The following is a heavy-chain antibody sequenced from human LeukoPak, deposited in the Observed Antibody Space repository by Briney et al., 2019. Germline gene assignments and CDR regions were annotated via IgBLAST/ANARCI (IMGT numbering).Heavy chain of an antibody. J-gene: IGHJ4*02. V-gene: IGHV1-18*01. Sequence: ASVKVSCKASGYTFTSYGISWVRQAPGQGLEWMGWISAYNGNTNYAQKLQGRVTMTTDTSTSTAYMELRSLRSDDTAVYYCARDLGELEWSYHFDYWGQGTLVTVSS. CDR1: GYTFTSYG. D-gene: IGHD1-1*01. CDR3: ARDLGELEWSYHFDY. CDR2: ISAYNGNT.